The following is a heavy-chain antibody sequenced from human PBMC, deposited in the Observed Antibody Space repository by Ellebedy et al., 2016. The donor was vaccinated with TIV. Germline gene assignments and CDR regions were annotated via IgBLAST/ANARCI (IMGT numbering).Heavy chain of an antibody. CDR1: GYTFTGFY. CDR3: ATPNYEGGFYH. D-gene: IGHD4/OR15-4a*01. J-gene: IGHJ4*02. Sequence: AASVKVSCKASGYTFTGFYMHWVRQAPGQGLEWMGWINPKTGATNYPQKFQDRVTMTRDTAISTAYMELSRLTSDDTGVYYCATPNYEGGFYHWGQGTLVTGSS. CDR2: INPKTGAT. V-gene: IGHV1-2*02.